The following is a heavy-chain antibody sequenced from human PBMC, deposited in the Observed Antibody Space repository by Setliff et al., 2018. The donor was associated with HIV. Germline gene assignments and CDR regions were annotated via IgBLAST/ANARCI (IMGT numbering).Heavy chain of an antibody. Sequence: SETLSLTCAVSGYSINSGYYWGWIRQPPGKGLEWIGTIYHSGSTYYNPSLKSRVTISVDMSKNQFYLKLSSVTAADTAVYYCARLDYSNYYSYYIDVWGEGTMVTVSS. J-gene: IGHJ6*03. V-gene: IGHV4-38-2*01. CDR2: IYHSGST. D-gene: IGHD4-4*01. CDR3: ARLDYSNYYSYYIDV. CDR1: GYSINSGYY.